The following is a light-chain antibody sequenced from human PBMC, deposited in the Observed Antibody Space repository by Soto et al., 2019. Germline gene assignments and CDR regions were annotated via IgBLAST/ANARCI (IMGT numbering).Light chain of an antibody. J-gene: IGLJ3*02. V-gene: IGLV4-60*02. Sequence: QPVLTQSSSASASLGSSVKLTCTLSSGHRSYIIAWHQQQPGKAPRYLMKLEGSGSYNKGSGVPDRFSGSSSGADRYLTISNLQFEDEADYYCETSDSNTHVFGGGTKVTVL. CDR3: ETSDSNTHV. CDR1: SGHRSYI. CDR2: LEGSGSY.